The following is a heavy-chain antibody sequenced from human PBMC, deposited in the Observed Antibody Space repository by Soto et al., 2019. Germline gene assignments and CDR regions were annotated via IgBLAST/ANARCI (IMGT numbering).Heavy chain of an antibody. CDR2: IIPILGIA. CDR1: GGTFSSYT. V-gene: IGHV1-69*02. Sequence: ASVKVSCKASGGTFSSYTISWVRQAPGQGLEWMGRIIPILGIANYAQKFQGRVTITADKSTSTAYMELSSLRSEDTAVYYCASYYYDSSGYPVFDYWGQGTLVTVSS. J-gene: IGHJ4*02. D-gene: IGHD3-22*01. CDR3: ASYYYDSSGYPVFDY.